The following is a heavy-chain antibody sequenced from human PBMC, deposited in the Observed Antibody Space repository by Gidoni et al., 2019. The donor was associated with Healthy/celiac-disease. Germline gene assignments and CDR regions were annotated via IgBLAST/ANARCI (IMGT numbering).Heavy chain of an antibody. J-gene: IGHJ4*02. Sequence: QVQLQQWGAGLLKPSETLSLTCAVYGGSFSGYYWSWIRQPPGKGLEWIGEIKHSGSTNYNPSLKSRVTISVDTSKNQFSLKLSSVTAADTAVYYCATSYYYGSGNFDYWGQGTLVTVSS. V-gene: IGHV4-34*01. CDR3: ATSYYYGSGNFDY. D-gene: IGHD3-10*01. CDR2: IKHSGST. CDR1: GGSFSGYY.